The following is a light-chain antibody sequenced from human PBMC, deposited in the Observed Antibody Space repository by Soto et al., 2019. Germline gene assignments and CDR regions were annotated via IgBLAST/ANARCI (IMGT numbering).Light chain of an antibody. V-gene: IGKV2-28*01. J-gene: IGKJ4*01. Sequence: DIVMTQSPISLPVTPGEPASISCRSSRSLLDSNGYNYLDWYLQKPGQSPQLLIYLGSNRATGVPDRFSGSGSGTDFTLKISRVEAEDVGVYYCMQALQTPQLTFGGGTKVDIK. CDR3: MQALQTPQLT. CDR1: RSLLDSNGYNY. CDR2: LGS.